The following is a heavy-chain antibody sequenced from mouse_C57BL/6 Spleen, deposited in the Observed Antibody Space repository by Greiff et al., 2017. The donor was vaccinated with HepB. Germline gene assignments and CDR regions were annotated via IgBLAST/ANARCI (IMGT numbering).Heavy chain of an antibody. J-gene: IGHJ4*01. V-gene: IGHV1-81*01. CDR2: IYPRSGNT. CDR3: ARGSLYYAMDY. CDR1: GYTFTSYG. D-gene: IGHD1-1*02. Sequence: VQLQQSGAELARPGASVKLSCKASGYTFTSYGISWVKQRTGQGLEWIGEIYPRSGNTYYNEKFKGKATLTADQSSSTAYMELRSLTSEDSAVYFCARGSLYYAMDYWGQGTSVTVSS.